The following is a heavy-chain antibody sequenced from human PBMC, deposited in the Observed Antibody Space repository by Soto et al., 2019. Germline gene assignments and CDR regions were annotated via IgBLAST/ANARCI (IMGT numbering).Heavy chain of an antibody. CDR1: GYTFTGYY. CDR3: VQGGGEVTKFYYYGMDV. D-gene: IGHD2-21*02. V-gene: IGHV1-2*02. Sequence: ASVKVSCKASGYTFTGYYMHWVRQAPGQGLEWMGWINPNSGGTNYAQKFQDRVTFSMDVSASTAYLELRTLGSADSATYYCVQGGGEVTKFYYYGMDVWGPGTTVTVSS. CDR2: INPNSGGT. J-gene: IGHJ6*02.